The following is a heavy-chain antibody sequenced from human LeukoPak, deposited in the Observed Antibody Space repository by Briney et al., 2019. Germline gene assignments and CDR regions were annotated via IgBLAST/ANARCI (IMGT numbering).Heavy chain of an antibody. CDR2: IKPSGGST. CDR3: ARETNDWNFDY. V-gene: IGHV1-46*01. J-gene: IGHJ4*02. Sequence: ASVEVSCKTSGYTFTSYYMHWVRQAPGQGLEWMGIIKPSGGSTSYAQKFQGRVTMTRDTSTSTVYMELSSLRSEDTAVYYCARETNDWNFDYWGQGTLVTVSS. CDR1: GYTFTSYY. D-gene: IGHD1-1*01.